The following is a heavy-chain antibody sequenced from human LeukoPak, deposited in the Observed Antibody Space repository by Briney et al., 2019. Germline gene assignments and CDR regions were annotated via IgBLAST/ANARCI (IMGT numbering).Heavy chain of an antibody. CDR1: SYTINTYS. J-gene: IGHJ1*01. Sequence: GASVKLSCTVSSYTINTYSYNWVRQATGQGLEWMGWMNPNSGNTGYAQKFQGRVTMTRDTSITTAYMELDTLRPEDKVIYYCAHGYIFLCRSYSGTSLTYYPHWGQGTLVTVSS. CDR3: AHGYIFLCRSYSGTSLTYYPH. CDR2: MNPNSGNT. D-gene: IGHD1-26*01. V-gene: IGHV1-8*01.